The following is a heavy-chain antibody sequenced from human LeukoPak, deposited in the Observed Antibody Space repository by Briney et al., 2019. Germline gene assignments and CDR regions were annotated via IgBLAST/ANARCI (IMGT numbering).Heavy chain of an antibody. D-gene: IGHD4-17*01. CDR3: ARMLYGDYGTLDV. Sequence: PSETLSLTCTVSGGSISSGGYYWSWIRQPPGKGLEWIGYIYYSGSTNYNPSLKSRVTISVDTSKNQFSLKLSSVTAADTAVYYCARMLYGDYGTLDVWGQGTLVTVSS. V-gene: IGHV4-61*08. J-gene: IGHJ4*02. CDR1: GGSISSGGYY. CDR2: IYYSGST.